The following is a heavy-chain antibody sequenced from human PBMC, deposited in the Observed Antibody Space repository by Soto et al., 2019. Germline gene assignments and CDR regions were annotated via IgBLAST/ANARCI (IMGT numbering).Heavy chain of an antibody. CDR3: ARDRTDSGYYTNWLDP. Sequence: QVHLMQSGAEVKKPGSSVKVSCKASGGTFGSDAITWVRQAPGQGLEWVGRIIPIFGTTNYAQNLQGRVTISEDKSTLTSYMELHSLTSDDTALYYCARDRTDSGYYTNWLDPWGQGTQVTVSS. CDR2: IIPIFGTT. J-gene: IGHJ5*02. D-gene: IGHD3-22*01. V-gene: IGHV1-69*06. CDR1: GGTFGSDA.